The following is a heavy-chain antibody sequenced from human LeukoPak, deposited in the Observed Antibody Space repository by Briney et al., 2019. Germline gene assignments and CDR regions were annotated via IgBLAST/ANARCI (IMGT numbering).Heavy chain of an antibody. D-gene: IGHD5-12*01. J-gene: IGHJ4*02. CDR3: ARCRSGYVFDY. CDR1: GGSIGSGGYY. V-gene: IGHV4-31*03. CDR2: IYYSGST. Sequence: SQTLSLTCTVSGGSIGSGGYYWSWIRQHPGKGLEWIGYIYYSGSTYYNPSLKSRVTISVDTSKNQFSLKLSSVTAADTAVYYCARCRSGYVFDYWGQGTLVTVSS.